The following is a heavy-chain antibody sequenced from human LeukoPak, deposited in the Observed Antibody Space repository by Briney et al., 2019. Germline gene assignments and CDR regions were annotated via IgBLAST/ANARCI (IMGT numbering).Heavy chain of an antibody. CDR1: GFTFSSYS. J-gene: IGHJ4*02. CDR3: ARARGDYSYFDY. D-gene: IGHD4-17*01. V-gene: IGHV3-21*01. Sequence: GGSLRLSCAASGFTFSSYSMNWVRQAPGKGLEWVSSISSSSSYIYYADSVKGRFTISRDNAKNSLYLQMNSLRAEDTAVYYCARARGDYSYFDYWGQGTLVTVSS. CDR2: ISSSSSYI.